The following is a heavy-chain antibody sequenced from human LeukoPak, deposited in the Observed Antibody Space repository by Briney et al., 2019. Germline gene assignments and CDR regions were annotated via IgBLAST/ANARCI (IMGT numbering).Heavy chain of an antibody. CDR1: GFTFGSYG. CDR3: ARHGCSGGSCYSAWFDP. CDR2: IRYDGSHK. J-gene: IGHJ5*02. D-gene: IGHD2-15*01. Sequence: GGSLRLSCAASGFTFGSYGMHWVRQAPGKGLEWVAFIRYDGSHKYYADSVKGRFTISRDNYKNTLYLQMNSLRAEDTAVYYCARHGCSGGSCYSAWFDPWGQGTLVTVSS. V-gene: IGHV3-30*02.